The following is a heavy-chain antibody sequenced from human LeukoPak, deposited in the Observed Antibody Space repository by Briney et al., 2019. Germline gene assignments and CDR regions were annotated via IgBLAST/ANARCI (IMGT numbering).Heavy chain of an antibody. Sequence: SETLSLTCTVSGGSISTSSYHWGWIRQPPGKGLEWIGSIYYSGSTLYNPSLTSRVTISVDTSKNQFSLRLNSVTAADTAVYYCARQLGAYSYPFDIWGQGTKVTVSS. J-gene: IGHJ3*02. CDR3: ARQLGAYSYPFDI. CDR2: IYYSGST. D-gene: IGHD3-16*01. CDR1: GGSISTSSYH. V-gene: IGHV4-39*01.